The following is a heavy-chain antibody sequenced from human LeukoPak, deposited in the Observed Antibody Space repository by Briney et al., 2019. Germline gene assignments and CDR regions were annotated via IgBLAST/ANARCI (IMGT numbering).Heavy chain of an antibody. CDR3: ASRWWYFDL. V-gene: IGHV3-74*03. CDR1: GFTFSSYT. D-gene: IGHD6-13*01. Sequence: GGSLRLSCAASGFTFSSYTMDWVRQAPGKGLVWVSRINSDGSSTTYADSVKGRFTTSRDNAKNTLYLQMNSLRAEDTALYYCASRWWYFDLWGRGTLVTVSS. J-gene: IGHJ2*01. CDR2: INSDGSST.